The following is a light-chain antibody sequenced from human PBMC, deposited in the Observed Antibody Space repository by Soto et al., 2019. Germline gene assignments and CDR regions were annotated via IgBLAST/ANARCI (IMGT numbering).Light chain of an antibody. Sequence: EIVLTQTPATLSSSPGERATLSFRASQTVSSKLAWYQHKPGQAPRLLIYDTSNRATGIPARFSGSGSGTDFTLTISSLEPEDLAVYYCQQRSYPITFGQGTRLEIK. CDR1: QTVSSK. CDR3: QQRSYPIT. CDR2: DTS. J-gene: IGKJ5*01. V-gene: IGKV3-11*01.